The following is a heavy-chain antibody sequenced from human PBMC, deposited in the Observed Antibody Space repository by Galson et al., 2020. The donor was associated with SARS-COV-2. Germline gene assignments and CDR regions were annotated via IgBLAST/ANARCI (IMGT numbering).Heavy chain of an antibody. CDR1: GFTFSSYA. V-gene: IGHV3-23*01. CDR2: ISGSGGST. J-gene: IGHJ4*02. CDR3: AKDGKKTTVTKKSPNHLTL. D-gene: IGHD4-4*01. Sequence: GGSLRLSCAASGFTFSSYAMSWVRQAPGKGLEWVSAISGSGGSTYYADSVKGRFTISRDNSKNTLYLQMNSLRAKDTAVYYCAKDGKKTTVTKKSPNHLTLWGQGTLVTVSS.